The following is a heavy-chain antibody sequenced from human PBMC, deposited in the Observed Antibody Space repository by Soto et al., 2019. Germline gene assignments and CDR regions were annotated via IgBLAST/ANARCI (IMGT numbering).Heavy chain of an antibody. J-gene: IGHJ6*02. Sequence: PSETLSLTCTVSGGSISSYYWSWIRQPPGKGLEWIGYIYYSGSTNYNPSLKSRVTISVDTSKNQFSLKLSSVTAADTAVYYWARDYGGLGMDVWGQGTTVTVSS. CDR2: IYYSGST. CDR1: GGSISSYY. D-gene: IGHD3-16*01. V-gene: IGHV4-59*01. CDR3: ARDYGGLGMDV.